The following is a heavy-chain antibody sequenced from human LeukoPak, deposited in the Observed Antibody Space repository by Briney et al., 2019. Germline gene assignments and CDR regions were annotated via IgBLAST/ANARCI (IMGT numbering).Heavy chain of an antibody. J-gene: IGHJ4*02. D-gene: IGHD5-18*01. CDR3: ARGPYGDTAMVIDFDY. CDR2: INPNSGGT. CDR1: GYTFTGYY. Sequence: ASVKVSCKASGYTFTGYYIHWVRQAPGQGLEWMGWINPNSGGTNYAQKFQGRVTMTRDTSISTAYMELSRLRSDDTAVYYCARGPYGDTAMVIDFDYWGQGTLVTVSS. V-gene: IGHV1-2*02.